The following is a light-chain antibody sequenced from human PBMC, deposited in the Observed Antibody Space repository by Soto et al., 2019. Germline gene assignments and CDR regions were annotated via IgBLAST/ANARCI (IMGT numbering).Light chain of an antibody. CDR2: AAS. Sequence: DIQMTQSPSSLSASVGDRVTITCRASQSISSYLNWYQQKPEKAPKLLIYAASSLQSGVPSRFSGSGSGTDFTLTISSLQPDDFETYDWQQSYSTPRTFGQGTKVEIK. CDR3: QQSYSTPRT. CDR1: QSISSY. V-gene: IGKV1-39*01. J-gene: IGKJ1*01.